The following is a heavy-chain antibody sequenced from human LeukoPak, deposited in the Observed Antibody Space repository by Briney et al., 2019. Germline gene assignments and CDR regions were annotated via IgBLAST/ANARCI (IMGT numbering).Heavy chain of an antibody. J-gene: IGHJ4*02. CDR3: AKDPHALWFGVIFYFDY. D-gene: IGHD3-10*01. V-gene: IGHV3-9*01. Sequence: PGGSLRLSCAASGFTFDDYAMPWVRQAPGKGLEWVSGISWNSGSIGYADSVKGRFTISRDNAKNSLYLRMNSLRAEDTALYYCAKDPHALWFGVIFYFDYWGQGTLVTVSS. CDR2: ISWNSGSI. CDR1: GFTFDDYA.